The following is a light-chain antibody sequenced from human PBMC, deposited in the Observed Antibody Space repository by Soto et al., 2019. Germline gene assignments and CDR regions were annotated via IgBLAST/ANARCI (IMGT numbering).Light chain of an antibody. CDR2: GAS. CDR3: QHYGTSPRMYT. CDR1: QGFSSSS. Sequence: EVGFRQSRAPLPLPRGERATCSCRPTQGFSSSSSAWHQQKPGQAPSLLIYGASLRATAIADRFSGSGSGTDFTLTISRLEPEDFVVYYCQHYGTSPRMYTFGQGTRLEIK. V-gene: IGKV3-20*01. J-gene: IGKJ2*01.